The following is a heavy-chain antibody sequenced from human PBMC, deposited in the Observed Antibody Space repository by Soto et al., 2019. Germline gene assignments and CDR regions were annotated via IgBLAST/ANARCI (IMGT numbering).Heavy chain of an antibody. CDR1: GGSISSYY. J-gene: IGHJ5*02. D-gene: IGHD1-1*01. CDR2: IYYSGST. V-gene: IGHV4-59*01. CDR3: ARVRRYNWNDGWFDP. Sequence: SETLSLTCTVSGGSISSYYWSWIRQPPGKGLEWIGYIYYSGSTNYNPSLKSRVTISVNTSKNQFSLKLSSVTAADTAVYYCARVRRYNWNDGWFDPWGQGTLVTVSS.